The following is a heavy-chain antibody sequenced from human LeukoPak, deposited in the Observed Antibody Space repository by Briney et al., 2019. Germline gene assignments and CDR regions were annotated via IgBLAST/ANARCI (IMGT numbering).Heavy chain of an antibody. D-gene: IGHD2-8*01. CDR2: IHYSGSS. J-gene: IGHJ5*01. V-gene: IGHV4-34*11. Sequence: PSETLSLTCAVYGGSFSGYYWSWIRQPPGKGLEWIGNIHYSGSSVYNPSLQSRVTISIDTSRRQFFLNLNSVTAADTAVYFCALAPNSNWFDFWGPGTLVTVSS. CDR1: GGSFSGYY. CDR3: ALAPNSNWFDF.